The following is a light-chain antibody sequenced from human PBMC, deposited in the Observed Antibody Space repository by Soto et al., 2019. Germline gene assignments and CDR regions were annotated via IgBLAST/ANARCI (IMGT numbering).Light chain of an antibody. CDR3: CSYAGSSYV. CDR1: SSDVGGYNY. V-gene: IGLV2-11*01. Sequence: QSALTQPRSVSGSPGQSVTISCTGTSSDVGGYNYVSWYQQHPGKAPKLMIYDVNKRPSGVPDRFSGSKSDNTASLTISGLQAEDEADYYCCSYAGSSYVFGAGTKVTVL. CDR2: DVN. J-gene: IGLJ1*01.